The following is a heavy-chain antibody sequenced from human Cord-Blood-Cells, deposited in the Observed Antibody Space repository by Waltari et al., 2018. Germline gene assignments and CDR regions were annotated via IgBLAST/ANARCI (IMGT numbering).Heavy chain of an antibody. J-gene: IGHJ4*02. CDR2: MNPNRGNT. V-gene: IGHV1-8*01. D-gene: IGHD1-26*01. CDR1: GYTFTSYD. CDR3: ARRVVGATYYFDY. Sequence: QVQLVQSGAEVKKPGASVKVSCKASGYTFTSYDINWVRQASGKGFEWLGWMNPNRGNTGYAQKFQGRVTMTRNTSISTAYMELSSLRSEDTAVYYCARRVVGATYYFDYWGQGTLVTVSS.